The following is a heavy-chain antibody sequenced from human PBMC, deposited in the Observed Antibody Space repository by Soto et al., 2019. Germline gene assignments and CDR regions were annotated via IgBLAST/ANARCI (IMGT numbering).Heavy chain of an antibody. D-gene: IGHD1-26*01. CDR1: GYTLTELS. CDR3: ATSLVVLGHAFDI. Sequence: EASLKVSCKVSGYTLTELSMQWVRQAPGKGLEWMGGFDPEDGETIYAQKFQGRVTMTEDTSTDTAYMELSSLRSEDTAVYYCATSLVVLGHAFDIWGQGTMVTVSS. J-gene: IGHJ3*02. V-gene: IGHV1-24*01. CDR2: FDPEDGET.